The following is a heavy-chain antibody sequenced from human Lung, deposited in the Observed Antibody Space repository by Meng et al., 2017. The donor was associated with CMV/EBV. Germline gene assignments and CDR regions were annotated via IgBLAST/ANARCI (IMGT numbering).Heavy chain of an antibody. V-gene: IGHV3-15*01. J-gene: IGHJ4*02. CDR3: TTDSGYGYVWGSYQLLGY. CDR1: GFTFSNAW. Sequence: GGSLRLXCAASGFTFSNAWMSWVRQAPGKGLEWVGRVKSKTDGGTTDYAAPVKGRFTISRDDSKSTLYLQMNSLKTEDTAVYYCTTDSGYGYVWGSYQLLGYWGQGTXVTVSS. CDR2: VKSKTDGGTT. D-gene: IGHD3-16*01.